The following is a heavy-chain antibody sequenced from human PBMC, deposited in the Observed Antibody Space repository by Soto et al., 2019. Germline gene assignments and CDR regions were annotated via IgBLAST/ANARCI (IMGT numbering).Heavy chain of an antibody. CDR1: GGTFSSYA. J-gene: IGHJ6*02. D-gene: IGHD6-13*01. CDR3: ARAAYSSSWYLVDYYYGMDV. V-gene: IGHV1-69*12. Sequence: QVQLVQSGAEVKKPGSSVKVSCKASGGTFSSYAISWVRQAPGQGLEWMGGIIPIFGTANYAQKFQGRVTMTADESTSTAYMELSSLRSEDTAVYYCARAAYSSSWYLVDYYYGMDVWGQGTTVTVSS. CDR2: IIPIFGTA.